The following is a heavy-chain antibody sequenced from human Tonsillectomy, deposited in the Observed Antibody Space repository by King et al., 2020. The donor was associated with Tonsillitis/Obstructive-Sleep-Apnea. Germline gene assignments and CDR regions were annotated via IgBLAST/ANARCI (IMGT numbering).Heavy chain of an antibody. V-gene: IGHV2-26*01. Sequence: VTLQESGPVLVKPPETLTLTCTVSGFSLSNARMGVSWIRQPPGKALEWLAHIFSNDEKSYSTSLKSRLTISKDTSKSQVVLTMTNMDPVDTATYYCARGYCTNGVCYVDAFDIWGQGTMVTVSS. CDR2: IFSNDEK. J-gene: IGHJ3*02. CDR3: ARGYCTNGVCYVDAFDI. D-gene: IGHD2-8*01. CDR1: GFSLSNARMG.